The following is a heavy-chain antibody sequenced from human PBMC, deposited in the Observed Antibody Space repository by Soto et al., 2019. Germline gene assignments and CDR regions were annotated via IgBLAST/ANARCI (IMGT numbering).Heavy chain of an antibody. V-gene: IGHV3-30-3*01. CDR3: ARDRTALTLFDY. D-gene: IGHD4-17*01. J-gene: IGHJ4*02. Sequence: LRLSCAASGFTFKTYAMQWVRQAPGKGLEWVAVISLDGIDQFYADSAKGRFTISRDNSQNMVYLQMNSLRADDTAVYYCARDRTALTLFDYWGQGTLVTVSS. CDR1: GFTFKTYA. CDR2: ISLDGIDQ.